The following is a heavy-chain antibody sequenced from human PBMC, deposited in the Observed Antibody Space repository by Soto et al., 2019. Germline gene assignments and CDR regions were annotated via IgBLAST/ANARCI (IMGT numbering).Heavy chain of an antibody. D-gene: IGHD2-2*01. CDR2: ISGIGGSQ. J-gene: IGHJ6*02. Sequence: GGSLRLSCAASGFTFSSYEMNWVRQAPGKGLEWVSYISGIGGSQFYADSAKGRFTISRDNGRKSLYLQLNNLRAEDTAVYYCAKVEAGNIVVVPAAMTPFYGMDVWGQGTTVTVSS. V-gene: IGHV3-48*03. CDR3: AKVEAGNIVVVPAAMTPFYGMDV. CDR1: GFTFSSYE.